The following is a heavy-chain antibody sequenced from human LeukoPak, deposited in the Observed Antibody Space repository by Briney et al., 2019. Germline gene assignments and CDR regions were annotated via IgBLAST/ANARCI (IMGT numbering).Heavy chain of an antibody. CDR2: IYYSGST. Sequence: SETLSLTCTVSGGSISSYYWSWIRQPPGKGLEWIGYIYYSGSTNYNPSLRSRVTISVDMSKNQFSLKLSSVTAADTAVYYCARGHFAEYFQHWGQGTLVTVSS. CDR1: GGSISSYY. V-gene: IGHV4-59*01. CDR3: ARGHFAEYFQH. J-gene: IGHJ1*01.